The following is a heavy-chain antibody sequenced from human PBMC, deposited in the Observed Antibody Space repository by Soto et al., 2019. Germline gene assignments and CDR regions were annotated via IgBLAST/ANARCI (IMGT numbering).Heavy chain of an antibody. CDR1: GITFEEFA. V-gene: IGHV3-9*01. Sequence: DVQLVESGGGLVQPGGSLRLSCAATGITFEEFAIHWVRQAPGKGLEWVSGINWNSGSIGYADSVKGRFTISRDNAKNSLYLHLNSLRAEDTALYYCAKAPNLVTHWFDPWGQGILVTVSS. D-gene: IGHD3-9*01. J-gene: IGHJ5*02. CDR3: AKAPNLVTHWFDP. CDR2: INWNSGSI.